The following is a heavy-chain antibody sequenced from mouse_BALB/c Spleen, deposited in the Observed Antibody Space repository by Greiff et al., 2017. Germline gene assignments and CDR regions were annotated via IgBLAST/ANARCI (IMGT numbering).Heavy chain of an antibody. CDR2: ISNGGGST. J-gene: IGHJ3*01. D-gene: IGHD2-1*01. V-gene: IGHV5-12-2*01. Sequence: EVQVVESGGGLVQPGGSLKLSCAASGFTFSSYTMSWVRQTPEKRLEWVAYISNGGGSTYYPDTVKGRFTISRDNAKNTLYLQMSSLKSEDTAMYYCASYGNYVGFAYWGQGTLVTVSA. CDR3: ASYGNYVGFAY. CDR1: GFTFSSYT.